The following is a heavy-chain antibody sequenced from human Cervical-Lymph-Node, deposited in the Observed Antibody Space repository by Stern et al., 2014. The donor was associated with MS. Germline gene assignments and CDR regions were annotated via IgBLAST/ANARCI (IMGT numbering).Heavy chain of an antibody. CDR2: IYHPGAT. CDR1: GASISSDGSS. V-gene: IGHV4-30-2*01. CDR3: ASGGDLGDYGMDV. Sequence: QVQLQESGSRLVKPSQTLSLTCAVSGASISSDGSSWSWIRQPPGKGLEWLGHIYHPGATFYTPPLKSRVTISLDRTNTHFSLKLNSVTAADTAVYYCASGGDLGDYGMDVWGQGTTVTVSS. J-gene: IGHJ6*02. D-gene: IGHD2-21*02.